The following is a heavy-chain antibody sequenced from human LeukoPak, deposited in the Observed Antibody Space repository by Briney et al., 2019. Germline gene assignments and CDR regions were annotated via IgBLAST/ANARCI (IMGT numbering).Heavy chain of an antibody. CDR1: GYTFTSYG. CDR3: ARVEYYESSGYDFDY. J-gene: IGHJ4*02. D-gene: IGHD3-22*01. V-gene: IGHV1-18*01. CDR2: ISAYNGNT. Sequence: ASVKVSCKASGYTFTSYGISWVRQAPGQGLEWMGWISAYNGNTNYAQKLQGRVTMTTDTSTSTAYMELRSLRSDDTAVYYCARVEYYESSGYDFDYWGQGTLVTVSS.